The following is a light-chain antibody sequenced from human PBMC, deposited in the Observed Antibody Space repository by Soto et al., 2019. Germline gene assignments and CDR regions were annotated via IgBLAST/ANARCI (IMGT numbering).Light chain of an antibody. CDR3: SSYTTSYFYV. CDR2: GVN. CDR1: GRDIGAYDY. V-gene: IGLV2-14*01. Sequence: QSVLTQPASVSGSPGQSITISCIGSGRDIGAYDYVSWYQQHPGKAPKLLIYGVNNRPSGVSYRFSASKSAFTASLTISGLQAEDEAHYYCSSYTTSYFYVFGPGTKLTVL. J-gene: IGLJ1*01.